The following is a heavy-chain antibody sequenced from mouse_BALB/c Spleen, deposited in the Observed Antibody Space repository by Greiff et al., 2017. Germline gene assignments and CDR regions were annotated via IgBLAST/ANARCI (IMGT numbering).Heavy chain of an antibody. J-gene: IGHJ2*01. Sequence: VMLVESGGGLVQPGGSRKLSCAASGFTFSSFGMHWVRQAPEKGLEWVAYISSGSSTIYYADTVKGRFTISRDNPKNTLFLQMTSLRSEDTAMYYCARRGVTTVVAPLYYFDYWGQGTTLTVSS. CDR1: GFTFSSFG. V-gene: IGHV5-17*02. D-gene: IGHD1-1*01. CDR3: ARRGVTTVVAPLYYFDY. CDR2: ISSGSSTI.